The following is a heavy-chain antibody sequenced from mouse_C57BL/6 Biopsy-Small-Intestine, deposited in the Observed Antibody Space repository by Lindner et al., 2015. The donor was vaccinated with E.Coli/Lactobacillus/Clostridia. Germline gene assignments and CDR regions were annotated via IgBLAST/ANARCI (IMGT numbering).Heavy chain of an antibody. J-gene: IGHJ2*01. CDR1: GYSFTGYY. Sequence: VQLQESGPELVKPGASVKISCKASGYSFTGYYMNLVKQSPEKSLEWIGEINPITGGTTYNQKFKAKATLTVDKSSSTAYMQLNSLTSEDSAVYYCARSYYDYLDYWGQGTTLTVSS. CDR2: INPITGGT. CDR3: ARSYYDYLDY. D-gene: IGHD2-4*01. V-gene: IGHV1-42*01.